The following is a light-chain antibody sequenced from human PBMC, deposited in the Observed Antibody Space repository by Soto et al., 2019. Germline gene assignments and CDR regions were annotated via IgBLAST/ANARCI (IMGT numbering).Light chain of an antibody. CDR2: EGD. V-gene: IGLV6-57*01. J-gene: IGLJ3*02. CDR3: QSYDPTTQV. CDR1: GGNLASDY. Sequence: NFMLTQPHSVSESPGKTVTISCTRSGGNLASDYVQWYQQRPGSSPTTIIYEGDQRPSGVPDRFSGSIDDSSHSASLTISGLKTEDEADYYCQSYDPTTQVFGGGTKLTVL.